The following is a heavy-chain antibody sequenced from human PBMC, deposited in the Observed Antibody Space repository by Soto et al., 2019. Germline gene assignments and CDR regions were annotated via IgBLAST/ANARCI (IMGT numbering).Heavy chain of an antibody. Sequence: QVELVQSGAEVKKPGASVKVSCKASGYTFTGYHMHWVRQAPGQGLEWMGWINPNSGVTIYAQKFQGRVIMTRATPITTAYMELSRQTPDDTAVYYCARRLGLLVTPIPGYWGQGTLVTVSS. CDR2: INPNSGVT. CDR1: GYTFTGYH. V-gene: IGHV1-2*02. D-gene: IGHD2-21*02. J-gene: IGHJ4*02. CDR3: ARRLGLLVTPIPGY.